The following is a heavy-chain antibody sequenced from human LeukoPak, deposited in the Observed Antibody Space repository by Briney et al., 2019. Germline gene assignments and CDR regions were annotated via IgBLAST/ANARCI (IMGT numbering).Heavy chain of an antibody. D-gene: IGHD4/OR15-4a*01. CDR2: ISYDGSNE. CDR1: GFTFSNYA. J-gene: IGHJ4*02. CDR3: ARGGPQYGGYVHY. Sequence: XXXXXXXCXXSGFTFSNYAMHWVRQAPGKGLEXVXIISYDGSNEYYGDSVKGRFTISRDNSKNTLYLQMNSLRAEDTAVYYCARGGPQYGGYVHYWGQGTLVTVSS. V-gene: IGHV3-30*04.